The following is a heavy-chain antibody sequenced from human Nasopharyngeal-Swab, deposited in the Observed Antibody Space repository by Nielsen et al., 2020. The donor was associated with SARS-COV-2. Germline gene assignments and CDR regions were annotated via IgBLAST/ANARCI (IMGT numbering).Heavy chain of an antibody. CDR1: GYIFTSYG. Sequence: ASVKVSCKASGYIFTSYGISWVRQAPGQGLEWMGWISAYNGNTNYAQKLQGRVTMTTDTSTSTAYMELGSLRSADTAVYYCARDDSSNYDFWSGYYTSFDYWGQGTLVTVSS. V-gene: IGHV1-18*01. CDR2: ISAYNGNT. J-gene: IGHJ4*02. CDR3: ARDDSSNYDFWSGYYTSFDY. D-gene: IGHD3-3*01.